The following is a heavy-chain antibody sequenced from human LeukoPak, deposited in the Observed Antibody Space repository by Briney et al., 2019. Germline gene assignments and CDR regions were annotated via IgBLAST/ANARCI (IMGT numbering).Heavy chain of an antibody. Sequence: GGSLRLSCAASGFTFSSYAMSWVRQAPGKGLEWVSAISGSGGSTYYADSVKGRFTISRDNSKNTLYLQMNSLRAEDTAVYYCAKDRRVYYDFWSGYFDAFDIWGQGTMVTVSS. D-gene: IGHD3-3*01. J-gene: IGHJ3*02. CDR3: AKDRRVYYDFWSGYFDAFDI. CDR1: GFTFSSYA. V-gene: IGHV3-23*01. CDR2: ISGSGGST.